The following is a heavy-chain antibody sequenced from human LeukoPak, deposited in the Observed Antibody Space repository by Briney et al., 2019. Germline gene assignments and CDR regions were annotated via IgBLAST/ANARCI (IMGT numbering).Heavy chain of an antibody. Sequence: GGSLRLSCATSGFTFNDYAMYWVRQAPGKGLEWVSGISWNSRSIAYADSVKGRFTISRDNAKNSLYLQMNSLRAEDTAVYYCACMIVVVTPKGCPDWGQGTLVTVSS. J-gene: IGHJ4*02. V-gene: IGHV3-9*01. CDR1: GFTFNDYA. CDR2: ISWNSRSI. CDR3: ACMIVVVTPKGCPD. D-gene: IGHD3-22*01.